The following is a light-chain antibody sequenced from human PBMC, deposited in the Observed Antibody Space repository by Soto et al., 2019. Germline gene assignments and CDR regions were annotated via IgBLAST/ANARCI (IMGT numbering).Light chain of an antibody. J-gene: IGLJ3*02. CDR1: SSDVGGYNY. CDR3: SSYAGSNNFRV. Sequence: QSALNQPPSASGSPGQSVTISCTGTSSDVGGYNYVSWYQQHPGKAPKLMIYEVSKRPSGVPDRFSGSKSGNTASLTVSGLQAEDEADYYCSSYAGSNNFRVFGGGTKLTVL. CDR2: EVS. V-gene: IGLV2-8*01.